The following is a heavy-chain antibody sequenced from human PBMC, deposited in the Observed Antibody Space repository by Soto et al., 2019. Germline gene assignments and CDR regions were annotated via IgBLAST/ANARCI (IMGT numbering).Heavy chain of an antibody. J-gene: IGHJ2*01. CDR3: ARGPLYALESGIYWYFDV. CDR1: GGSFDSYT. Sequence: QVQLVQSGAEVKKPGSSVKVSCKVSGGSFDSYTITWVRQAPGQGLEWMGGIIPIFGTTNYAQKFQGRLTIPADGFTSAAYMELSSLTPEDTAVYFCARGPLYALESGIYWYFDVWGRGTLVTVS. CDR2: IIPIFGTT. V-gene: IGHV1-69*01. D-gene: IGHD1-26*01.